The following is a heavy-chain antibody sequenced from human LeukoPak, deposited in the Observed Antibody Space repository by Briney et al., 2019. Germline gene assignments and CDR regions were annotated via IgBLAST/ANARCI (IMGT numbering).Heavy chain of an antibody. D-gene: IGHD6-19*01. J-gene: IGHJ4*02. CDR3: ARWGSGWYYFDY. V-gene: IGHV4-39*07. CDR1: GGSISSSSYY. CDR2: IYFSGTT. Sequence: PSETLSLTCTVSGGSISSSSYYWGWIRQPPGKGLEWIGSIYFSGTTYYNPSLQSRVTISVDTAKNQFSLKVTSVTAADTAAYYCARWGSGWYYFDYWGLGTLVTVSS.